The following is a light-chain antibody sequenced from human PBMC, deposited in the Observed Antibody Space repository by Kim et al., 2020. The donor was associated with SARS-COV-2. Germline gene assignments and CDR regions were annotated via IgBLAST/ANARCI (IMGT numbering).Light chain of an antibody. CDR3: QSYDSSLSAL. Sequence: QSVLTQPPSVSGAPGQRVTFSCTGSSSNIGAGFDVHWYQQLPGTAPKLLIYANSNRPSGVPDRFSGSKSGTSASLAITGLQAEDEADYYCQSYDSSLSALFGGGTQLTV. CDR2: ANS. V-gene: IGLV1-40*01. J-gene: IGLJ3*02. CDR1: SSNIGAGFD.